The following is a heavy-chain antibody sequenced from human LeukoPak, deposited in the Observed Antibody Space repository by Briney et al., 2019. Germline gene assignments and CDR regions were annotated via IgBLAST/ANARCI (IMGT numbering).Heavy chain of an antibody. J-gene: IGHJ6*02. CDR2: ISYDGSNK. V-gene: IGHV3-30-3*01. Sequence: GGSLRLSCAASGFTFSSYAMHWVRQAPGKGLEWVAVISYDGSNKYYADSVRGRFTISRDNSKNTLYLQMNSLRAEDTAVYYCARAPHYSNYGPYYYGMDVWGQGTTVTVSS. CDR1: GFTFSSYA. CDR3: ARAPHYSNYGPYYYGMDV. D-gene: IGHD4-11*01.